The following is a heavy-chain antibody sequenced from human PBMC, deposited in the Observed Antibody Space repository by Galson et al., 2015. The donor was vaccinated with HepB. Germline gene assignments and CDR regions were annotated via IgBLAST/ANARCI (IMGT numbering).Heavy chain of an antibody. Sequence: SLRLSCAASGFTFSSYGMHWVRQAPGKGLEWVAVIWYDGSNKYYADSVKGRFTISSDNSKNTLYLQMNSLRAEDTAVYYCARETSSMQLGAFDYWGQGTLVTVSS. V-gene: IGHV3-33*01. CDR1: GFTFSSYG. J-gene: IGHJ4*02. CDR3: ARETSSMQLGAFDY. D-gene: IGHD6-13*01. CDR2: IWYDGSNK.